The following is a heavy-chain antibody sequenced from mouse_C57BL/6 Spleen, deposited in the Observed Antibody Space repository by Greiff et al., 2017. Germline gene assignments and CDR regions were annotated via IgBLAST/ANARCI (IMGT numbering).Heavy chain of an antibody. D-gene: IGHD2-4*01. V-gene: IGHV1-54*01. CDR1: GYAFTNYL. J-gene: IGHJ4*01. CDR2: INPGSGGT. Sequence: QVQLQQSGAELVRPGTSVKVSCKASGYAFTNYLIEWVKQRPGQGLEWIGVINPGSGGTNYNEKFKGKATLTADKSSSTAYMQLSSLTSEDSAVYFCAKHYDLYYYAMDYWGQGTSVTGSS. CDR3: AKHYDLYYYAMDY.